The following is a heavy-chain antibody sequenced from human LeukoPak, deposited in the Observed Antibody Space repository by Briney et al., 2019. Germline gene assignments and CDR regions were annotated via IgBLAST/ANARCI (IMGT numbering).Heavy chain of an antibody. D-gene: IGHD6-13*01. J-gene: IGHJ4*02. Sequence: GGSLRLSCEASGFTFNGHWMHWVRQAPGKGLVWVSLINGDGSTTSYADSVKGRFTISRDNAKNRLYLQMNSLGAEDTAVYYCASTIGSAGTQYWGQGTLVTVSS. CDR2: INGDGSTT. CDR3: ASTIGSAGTQY. CDR1: GFTFNGHW. V-gene: IGHV3-74*01.